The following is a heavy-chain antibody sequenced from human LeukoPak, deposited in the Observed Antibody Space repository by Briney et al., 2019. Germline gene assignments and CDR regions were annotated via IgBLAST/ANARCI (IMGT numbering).Heavy chain of an antibody. V-gene: IGHV3-30-3*01. J-gene: IGHJ6*04. CDR1: GFTFSSYA. CDR2: ISYDGSNK. D-gene: IGHD7-27*01. Sequence: PGGSLRLSCAASGFTFSSYAMHWVRQAPGKGLEWVAVISYDGSNKYYADSVKGRFTISRDNAKNSLYLQMNSLRAEDTAVYYCARAGENWYYYYGMDVWGKGTTVTVSS. CDR3: ARAGENWYYYYGMDV.